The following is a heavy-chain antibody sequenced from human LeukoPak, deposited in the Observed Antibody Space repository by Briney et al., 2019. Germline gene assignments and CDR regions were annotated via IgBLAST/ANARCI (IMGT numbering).Heavy chain of an antibody. CDR1: GFTFSSYA. CDR2: LSGNGGIT. CDR3: AKVLTPYSSGWYISYFDY. Sequence: GGSLRLSCAASGFTFSSYAMSWVRQAPGKGLEWVSGLSGNGGITYYADSVKGRFTISRDNSKNTLYLQMNSLRAEDTAVYYCAKVLTPYSSGWYISYFDYWGQGTLVTVSS. J-gene: IGHJ4*02. V-gene: IGHV3-23*01. D-gene: IGHD6-19*01.